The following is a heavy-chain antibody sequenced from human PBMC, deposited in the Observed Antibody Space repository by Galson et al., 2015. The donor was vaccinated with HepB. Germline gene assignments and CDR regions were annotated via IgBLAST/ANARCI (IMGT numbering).Heavy chain of an antibody. V-gene: IGHV3-15*07. CDR2: IQSRSGGGSA. Sequence: SLRLSCAASGLSFINTWMNWVRQAPGKGLEWVGRIQSRSGGGSADYAAPVKGRFSISRDDSKNTLYLEMNSLKTEDTAIYYCTAIWRGTPDNPIIDRWGQGTLVTVSS. J-gene: IGHJ5*02. D-gene: IGHD1-1*01. CDR3: TAIWRGTPDNPIIDR. CDR1: GLSFINTW.